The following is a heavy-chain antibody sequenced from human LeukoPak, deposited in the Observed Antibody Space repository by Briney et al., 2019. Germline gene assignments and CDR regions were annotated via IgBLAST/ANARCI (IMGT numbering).Heavy chain of an antibody. Sequence: ASVKVSCKASGYTFTSYGISWVRQAPGQGLEWMGWISAYNGNTNYAQKLRGRVTMTTDTSTSTAYMELRSLRSDDTAVYYCARDGGCSSTSCQYNWFDPWGQGTLVTVSS. V-gene: IGHV1-18*01. D-gene: IGHD2-2*01. CDR2: ISAYNGNT. J-gene: IGHJ5*02. CDR3: ARDGGCSSTSCQYNWFDP. CDR1: GYTFTSYG.